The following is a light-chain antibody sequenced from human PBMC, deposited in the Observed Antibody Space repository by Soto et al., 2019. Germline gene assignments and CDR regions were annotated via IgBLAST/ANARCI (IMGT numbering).Light chain of an antibody. Sequence: EIVLTQSPATLSLSPGERATLSCRASQSVGSYLGWYQQKPGQAPRLLIYDASNRATGIPARFSGSGSGTDFILTISSLEPEDFAVYYCQQRSKWPLTFGGGTKVDIK. CDR1: QSVGSY. CDR3: QQRSKWPLT. V-gene: IGKV3-11*01. CDR2: DAS. J-gene: IGKJ4*01.